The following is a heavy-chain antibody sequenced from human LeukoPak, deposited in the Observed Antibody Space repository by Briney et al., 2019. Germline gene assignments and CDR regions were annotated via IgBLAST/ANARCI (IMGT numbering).Heavy chain of an antibody. CDR2: INTNTGNP. V-gene: IGHV7-4-1*02. CDR1: GYSFTSYA. CDR3: ARVAEYSSGWYDPFDY. Sequence: ASVKVSCKASGYSFTSYAMNWVRQAPGQGLEWMGWINTNTGNPTYAQGFTGRCVFSLDTSVSAAYLQISSLKAEDTAVYSCARVAEYSSGWYDPFDYWGQGTLVTVSS. J-gene: IGHJ4*02. D-gene: IGHD6-19*01.